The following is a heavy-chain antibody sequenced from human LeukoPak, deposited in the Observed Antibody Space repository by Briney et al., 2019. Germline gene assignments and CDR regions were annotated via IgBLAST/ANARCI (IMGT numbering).Heavy chain of an antibody. V-gene: IGHV3-53*01. J-gene: IGHJ1*01. CDR1: EFTVSTNY. CDR2: VYYDGNT. CDR3: ASPGYCSGSSCYSGYFQH. Sequence: GGSLRLSCAASEFTVSTNYMNWVRQAPGKGLEWVSVVYYDGNTYYADSVKGRFTISRDSSKNTLYLQMNSLGAEDTAVYYCASPGYCSGSSCYSGYFQHWGQGTLVTVSS. D-gene: IGHD2-15*01.